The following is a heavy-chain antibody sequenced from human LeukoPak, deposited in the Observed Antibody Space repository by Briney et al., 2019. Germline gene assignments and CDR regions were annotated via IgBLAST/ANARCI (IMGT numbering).Heavy chain of an antibody. CDR3: ARESHSTYDY. Sequence: GGSLRLACAASGFRFSSYWMSWVRQAPGQGLEGVASIKQDGNEKYYVDSVKGRFTISKDNAKNSLYLQLNSLRAEDTALYYCARESHSTYDYWGQGILVTVSS. CDR2: IKQDGNEK. CDR1: GFRFSSYW. J-gene: IGHJ4*02. D-gene: IGHD6-13*01. V-gene: IGHV3-7*01.